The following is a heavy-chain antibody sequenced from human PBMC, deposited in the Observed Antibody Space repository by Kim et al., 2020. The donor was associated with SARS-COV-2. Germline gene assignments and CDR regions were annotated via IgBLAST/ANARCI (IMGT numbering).Heavy chain of an antibody. CDR1: GFTFSSYG. V-gene: IGHV3-33*01. Sequence: GGSLRLSCAASGFTFSSYGMHWVRQAPGKGLEWVAVIWYDGSNKYYADSVKGRFTISRDNSKNTLYLQMNSLRAEDTAVYYCARVRSGSYHIRYWYFDLWGRGTLVTVSS. D-gene: IGHD3-10*01. CDR2: IWYDGSNK. CDR3: ARVRSGSYHIRYWYFDL. J-gene: IGHJ2*01.